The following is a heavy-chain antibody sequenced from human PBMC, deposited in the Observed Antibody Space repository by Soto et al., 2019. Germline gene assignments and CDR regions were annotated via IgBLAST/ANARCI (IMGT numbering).Heavy chain of an antibody. CDR1: GFTFDDYG. Sequence: GGSLRLSCAASGFTFDDYGMSWVRQAPGKGLEWVSGINWNGGSTGYADSVKGRFTISRDNAKNSLYLQMNSLRAEDTALYHCARIAARHRIRYYMDVWGKGTTVTVSS. V-gene: IGHV3-20*01. CDR2: INWNGGST. D-gene: IGHD6-6*01. J-gene: IGHJ6*03. CDR3: ARIAARHRIRYYMDV.